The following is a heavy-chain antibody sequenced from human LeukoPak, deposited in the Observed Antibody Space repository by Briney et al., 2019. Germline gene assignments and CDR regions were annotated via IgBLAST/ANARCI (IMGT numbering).Heavy chain of an antibody. CDR1: GYTFTSYY. D-gene: IGHD2-15*01. V-gene: IGHV1-46*01. CDR3: ARVNCSGGSCYPELDY. J-gene: IGHJ4*02. CDR2: INPSGGST. Sequence: ASVKVSCKASGYTFTSYYMHWVRQAPGQGLEWMGIINPSGGSTSYAQKFQGRVTMTRDTSTSTVYMELSSLRSEDTVVYYCARVNCSGGSCYPELDYWGQGTLVTVSS.